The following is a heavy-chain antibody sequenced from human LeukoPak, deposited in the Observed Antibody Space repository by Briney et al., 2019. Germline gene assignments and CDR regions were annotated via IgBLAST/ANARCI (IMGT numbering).Heavy chain of an antibody. J-gene: IGHJ3*02. CDR1: GFTFGDYA. D-gene: IGHD2-15*01. V-gene: IGHV3-49*03. CDR3: TRIDVVSPGDAFDI. Sequence: GGSLRLSCTASGFTFGDYAMSWFRQAPGKGLEWVGFIRSKAYGGTTEYAASVKGRFTISRDDSKSIAYLQMNSLKTEDTAVYYCTRIDVVSPGDAFDIWGQGTMVTVSS. CDR2: IRSKAYGGTT.